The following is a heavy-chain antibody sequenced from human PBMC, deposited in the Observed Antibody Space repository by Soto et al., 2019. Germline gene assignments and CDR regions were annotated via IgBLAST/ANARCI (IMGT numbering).Heavy chain of an antibody. J-gene: IGHJ1*01. Sequence: ASVKVFCKASGYTFTTYGITWVRQAPGQGLEWMGWISAYNGNTNYAQKLQGRVTMTTDTFTSTAYMELRSLRSDDTAVYYCARAGSTVAATRYFQHWGQGTLVTVSS. CDR2: ISAYNGNT. CDR3: ARAGSTVAATRYFQH. CDR1: GYTFTTYG. D-gene: IGHD6-19*01. V-gene: IGHV1-18*01.